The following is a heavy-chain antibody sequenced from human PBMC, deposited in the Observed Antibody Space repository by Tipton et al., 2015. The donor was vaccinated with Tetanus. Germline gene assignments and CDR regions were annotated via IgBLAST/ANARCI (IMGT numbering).Heavy chain of an antibody. CDR3: ARGMDYDSSGIDDF. D-gene: IGHD3-22*01. CDR1: GYTFTSYA. V-gene: IGHV1-18*01. Sequence: GEVKKPGASVKVSCKASGYTFTSYAVTWVRQAPGQGLEWMGWISGYNGNTNFTQKFQGRLTMTRDTSTSTAYMELRSLRSDDTAIYYCARGMDYDSSGIDDFWGQGTLVTVSS. CDR2: ISGYNGNT. J-gene: IGHJ4*02.